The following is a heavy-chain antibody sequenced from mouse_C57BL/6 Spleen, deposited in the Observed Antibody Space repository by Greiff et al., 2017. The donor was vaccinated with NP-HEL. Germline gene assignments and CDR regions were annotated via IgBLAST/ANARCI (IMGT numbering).Heavy chain of an antibody. D-gene: IGHD2-4*01. Sequence: VQRVESGPGLVQPSQSLSITCTASGFSLTSYGVHWVRQSPGKGLEWLGVIWSGGSTDYNAAFITRLSISKDNSKSQVFIKMNSLQADDTAIYYCASMITTGYYAMDYWGQGTSVTVSS. CDR2: IWSGGST. CDR3: ASMITTGYYAMDY. CDR1: GFSLTSYG. V-gene: IGHV2-2*01. J-gene: IGHJ4*01.